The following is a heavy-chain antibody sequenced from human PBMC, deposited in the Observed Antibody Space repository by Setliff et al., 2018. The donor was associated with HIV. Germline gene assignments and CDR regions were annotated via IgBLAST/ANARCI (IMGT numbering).Heavy chain of an antibody. Sequence: SVKVSCKASGGTFNRYSITWIRQAPGQGLEWMGGIVPTFGTVNYAQKLQGRVTITADESTSTAYMELSRLGSDDTAVYYGARESLAYCGGDCFSGYWGQGTLVTVSS. CDR2: IVPTFGTV. CDR1: GGTFNRYS. J-gene: IGHJ4*02. CDR3: ARESLAYCGGDCFSGY. D-gene: IGHD2-21*01. V-gene: IGHV1-69*13.